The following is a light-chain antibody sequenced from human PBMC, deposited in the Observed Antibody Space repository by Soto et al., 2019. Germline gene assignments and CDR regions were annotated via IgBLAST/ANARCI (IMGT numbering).Light chain of an antibody. Sequence: QSVLTQPPSVSGSPGQSVTISCTGASSDVGSYHRVSWYQQSPGTAPKLMIYEVTNRPSGVPDRFSGSRSGNTASLTISGLQAEDEAEYYCSTYTSPSIDVFGTGTKLTVL. CDR2: EVT. J-gene: IGLJ1*01. CDR1: SSDVGSYHR. CDR3: STYTSPSIDV. V-gene: IGLV2-18*02.